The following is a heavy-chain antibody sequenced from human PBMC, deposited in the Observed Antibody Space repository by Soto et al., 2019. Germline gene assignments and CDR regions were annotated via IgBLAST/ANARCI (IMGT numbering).Heavy chain of an antibody. J-gene: IGHJ4*02. CDR2: IHYSGST. Sequence: SETLSLTCTVSGGSISSYYWSWIRQPPGKGLEWIGYIHYSGSTNYNPSLKSRVTISVDASKNQFSLRLSSVTAADTAVYYCARAGGFVSDYYYDYWGQGTVVTVSS. D-gene: IGHD2-21*02. CDR3: ARAGGFVSDYYYDY. CDR1: GGSISSYY. V-gene: IGHV4-59*08.